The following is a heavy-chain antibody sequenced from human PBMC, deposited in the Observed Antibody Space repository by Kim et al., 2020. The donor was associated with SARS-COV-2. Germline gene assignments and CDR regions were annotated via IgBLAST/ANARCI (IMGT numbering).Heavy chain of an antibody. J-gene: IGHJ4*02. D-gene: IGHD2-2*01. CDR1: GGSIRSGGKF. V-gene: IGHV4-31*03. CDR3: GRGQPLDC. CDR2: ISYSGNS. Sequence: SETLSLTCSVSGGSIRSGGKFWTWIRQHPAKGLEWIGYISYSGNSHYSPSLRNRVSISLQTSENQFSLELTSVTAADTAVYYCGRGQPLDCWGQEILVTVSS.